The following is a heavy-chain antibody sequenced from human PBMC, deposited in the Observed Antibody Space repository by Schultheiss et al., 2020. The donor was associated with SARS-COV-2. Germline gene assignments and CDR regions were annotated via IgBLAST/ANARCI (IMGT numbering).Heavy chain of an antibody. V-gene: IGHV3-23*01. CDR2: ISGSGGST. CDR3: AKGRVYDFWSGYYKS. CDR1: GFTFSSYS. D-gene: IGHD3-3*01. Sequence: GGSLRLSCAASGFTFSSYSMNWVRQAPGKGLEWVSAISGSGGSTYYADSVKGRFTISRDNSKNTLYLQMNSLRAEDTAVYYCAKGRVYDFWSGYYKSWGQGTLVTVSS. J-gene: IGHJ5*02.